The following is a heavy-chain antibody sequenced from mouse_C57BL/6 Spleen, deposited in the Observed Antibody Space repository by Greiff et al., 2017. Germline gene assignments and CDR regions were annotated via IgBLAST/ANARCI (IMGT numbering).Heavy chain of an antibody. CDR3: ARSEDAMDY. CDR1: GYTFTSYW. J-gene: IGHJ4*01. CDR2: IDPSDSYT. V-gene: IGHV1-69*01. Sequence: QVQLQQPGAELVMPGASVKLSCKASGYTFTSYWMHWVKQRPGQGLEWLGEIDPSDSYTNYNQKFKGKSTLTVDKSSSTAYMQLSSLTSEDSAVYYCARSEDAMDYWGQGTSVTVSS.